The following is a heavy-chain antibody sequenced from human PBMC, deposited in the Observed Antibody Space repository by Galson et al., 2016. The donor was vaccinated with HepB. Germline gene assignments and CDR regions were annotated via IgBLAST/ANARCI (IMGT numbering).Heavy chain of an antibody. J-gene: IGHJ4*02. D-gene: IGHD6-13*01. V-gene: IGHV3-23*01. Sequence: SLRLSCAASGFIFSSSAMSWVRQAPGKGLEWVSHLSETATSIDYTDSVKGRFTISRDYSKNTLYLQMNSLRAEDTAIYYCTKTRGGIYGSSWGYFDYWGQGTLVTVSS. CDR1: GFIFSSSA. CDR3: TKTRGGIYGSSWGYFDY. CDR2: LSETATSI.